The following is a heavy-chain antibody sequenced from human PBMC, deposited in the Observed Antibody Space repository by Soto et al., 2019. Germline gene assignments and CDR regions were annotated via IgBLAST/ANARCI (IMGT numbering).Heavy chain of an antibody. D-gene: IGHD6-19*01. J-gene: IGHJ4*02. Sequence: EVQLLESGGDLVQPGGSLRLSCAASGLTFTNHAMNWVRQAPGKGLEWVSAIRSSGGSSYYTDSVKGRFTISRDNSKNSLYLQMNSLIAEDTAVYYCAKGSVWSRVYFESWGQGTLVTVSS. CDR3: AKGSVWSRVYFES. V-gene: IGHV3-23*01. CDR2: IRSSGGSS. CDR1: GLTFTNHA.